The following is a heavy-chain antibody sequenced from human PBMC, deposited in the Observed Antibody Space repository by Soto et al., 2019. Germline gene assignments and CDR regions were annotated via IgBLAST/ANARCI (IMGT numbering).Heavy chain of an antibody. CDR3: ARDLGGQIVDY. CDR1: GYTFTNYA. Sequence: GASVKVSCKASGYTFTNYAMHWVRQAPGQGLEWMGWISGYNGNTKYAQKLQGRVTMTTDTSTSTAYMELRSLRSDDTAVYYCARDLGGQIVDYWGQGTLVTVSS. V-gene: IGHV1-18*01. D-gene: IGHD1-26*01. CDR2: ISGYNGNT. J-gene: IGHJ4*02.